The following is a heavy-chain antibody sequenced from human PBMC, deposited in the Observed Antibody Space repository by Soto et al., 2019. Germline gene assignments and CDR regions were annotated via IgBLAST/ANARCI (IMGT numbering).Heavy chain of an antibody. CDR2: ITGDGTDT. CDR1: GFTFRNSW. Sequence: EVQLVESGGGLVHPGGSLRLSCAASGFTFRNSWMHWVRQGPGKGLVWVSRITGDGTDTNYADSVKGRFTISRDNAKNTLYLQMSSLRAEDTAIYYCIRDGGYSAYDSLPEFWGQGTLVTVSS. CDR3: IRDGGYSAYDSLPEF. J-gene: IGHJ4*02. V-gene: IGHV3-74*01. D-gene: IGHD5-12*01.